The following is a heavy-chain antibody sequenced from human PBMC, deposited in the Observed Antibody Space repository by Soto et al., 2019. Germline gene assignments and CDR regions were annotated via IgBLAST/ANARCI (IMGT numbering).Heavy chain of an antibody. CDR1: GFSLSDSAVG. CDR2: IYWDDTK. V-gene: IGHV2-5*02. J-gene: IGHJ4*02. Sequence: QITLKESGPTLVKPTQTLTLTCTFSGFSLSDSAVGVNWIRQPPGKPLEWLALIYWDDTKHYSSSLRNRLTITKDTSKNQVVLTTTNMDPVDTATYYCAHGSGWLSDQWGQGTLVTVSS. CDR3: AHGSGWLSDQ. D-gene: IGHD6-19*01.